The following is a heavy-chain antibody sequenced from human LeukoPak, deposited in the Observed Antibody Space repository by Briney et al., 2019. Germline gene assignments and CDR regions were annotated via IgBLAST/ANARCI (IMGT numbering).Heavy chain of an antibody. D-gene: IGHD2-2*01. V-gene: IGHV3-30-3*01. J-gene: IGHJ4*02. CDR1: GFTFGSYA. Sequence: GGSLRLSCAASGFTFGSYAMHWVRQAPGKGLEWVAVISYDGSNKYYADSVKGRFTISRDNSKNTLYLQMNSLRAEDTAVYYCARDGDYASNGFDYWGQGTLVTVSS. CDR2: ISYDGSNK. CDR3: ARDGDYASNGFDY.